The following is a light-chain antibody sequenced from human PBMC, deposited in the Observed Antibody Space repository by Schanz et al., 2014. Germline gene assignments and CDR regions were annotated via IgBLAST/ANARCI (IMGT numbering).Light chain of an antibody. V-gene: IGKV2-28*01. J-gene: IGKJ1*01. CDR2: LAS. CDR1: QSLLNRNGNHY. Sequence: FVMTQSPLSLPVTPGEPASISCRSSQSLLNRNGNHYLDWYLQKPGQSPQLLIYLASRRASGVPDRFSGSGSGTDFTLKISRVEAEDVGVYYCMQALQTPRAFGQGTKVEIK. CDR3: MQALQTPRA.